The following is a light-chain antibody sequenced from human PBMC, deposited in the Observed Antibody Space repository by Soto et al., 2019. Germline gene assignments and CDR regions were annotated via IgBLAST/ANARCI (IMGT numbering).Light chain of an antibody. V-gene: IGLV2-23*01. Sequence: QSVLTQPASVSGSPGQSITISCTGTSSDVGSYNLVSWYQQHPGKAPKLMIYEGTKRPSGVSNRFSGSKSGNTASLTISGLQAEDEADYYCCSYAGNSSFVFGTGTKVT. CDR3: CSYAGNSSFV. CDR2: EGT. J-gene: IGLJ1*01. CDR1: SSDVGSYNL.